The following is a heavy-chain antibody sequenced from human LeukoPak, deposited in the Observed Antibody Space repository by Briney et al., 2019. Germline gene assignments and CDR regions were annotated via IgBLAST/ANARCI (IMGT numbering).Heavy chain of an antibody. CDR2: IKSKTNGGTT. V-gene: IGHV3-15*01. CDR1: GFSFRNAW. D-gene: IGHD2-21*02. Sequence: MTGRCLRLSCAAAGFSFRNAWMSWVRQAPGNGLEWDCRIKSKTNGGTTDYAAPVKGRLPISRDDSKNTLYLQMNSLKTEDTAVYYCTTVWNCGGDCSDAFDIWGEGTMVTVSS. J-gene: IGHJ3*02. CDR3: TTVWNCGGDCSDAFDI.